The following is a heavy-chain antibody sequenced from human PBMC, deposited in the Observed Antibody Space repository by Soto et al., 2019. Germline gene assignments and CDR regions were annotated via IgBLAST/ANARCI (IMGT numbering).Heavy chain of an antibody. CDR3: ARRGSGSYYDY. Sequence: EVQLLESGGGLVQPGGSLRLSCAASGFTFSSYAMRWVRQAPVKELEWVSAISGSGGSTYYADSVPGRFTISRDNSKNTLYLQMNSLRAEDTAVYYCARRGSGSYYDYWGQGTLVTVSS. CDR2: ISGSGGST. J-gene: IGHJ4*02. V-gene: IGHV3-23*01. CDR1: GFTFSSYA. D-gene: IGHD1-26*01.